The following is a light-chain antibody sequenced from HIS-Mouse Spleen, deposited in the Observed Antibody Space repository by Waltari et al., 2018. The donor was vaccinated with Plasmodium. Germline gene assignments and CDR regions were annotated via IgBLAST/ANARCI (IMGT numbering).Light chain of an antibody. CDR3: PSWDSSTVV. Sequence: SYELTQPPSVSVSPGQTASITCSGDKLGDKYACWYQQKPGQSPVMVIYQDSNRHSGIPERFSGSNSGNTATLTISGTQAMDEADYYCPSWDSSTVVFGGGAKLTVL. V-gene: IGLV3-1*01. CDR1: KLGDKY. J-gene: IGLJ2*01. CDR2: QDS.